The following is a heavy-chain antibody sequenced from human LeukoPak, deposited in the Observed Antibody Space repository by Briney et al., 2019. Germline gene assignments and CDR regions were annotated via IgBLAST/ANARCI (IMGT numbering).Heavy chain of an antibody. CDR2: ISGSGGST. Sequence: GGSLRLSCAASGFTFSSYAMSWVRQAPGKGLEWVSAISGSGGSTFYADSVKGRFTISRDNSKNTLYLQMNSLRAEDTAVYHCAKGSPSVPATVYYLDYWGQGTLVTVSS. CDR1: GFTFSSYA. D-gene: IGHD3-9*01. V-gene: IGHV3-23*01. CDR3: AKGSPSVPATVYYLDY. J-gene: IGHJ4*02.